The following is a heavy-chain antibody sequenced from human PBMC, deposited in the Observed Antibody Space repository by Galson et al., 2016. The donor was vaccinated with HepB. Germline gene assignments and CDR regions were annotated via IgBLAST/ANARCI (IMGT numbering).Heavy chain of an antibody. D-gene: IGHD3-16*01. Sequence: ETLSLTCTVSGGSLSRSTYCWGWIRQPPGKGLEWIGSICYRGDTYYNPSLKSRVTISVDTSKNQFSLEVTSVTAADTAVYSCTAPWGRDLFEAQKGYWGQGTLVTVSS. CDR1: GGSLSRSTYC. V-gene: IGHV4-39*01. CDR3: TAPWGRDLFEAQKGY. J-gene: IGHJ4*02. CDR2: ICYRGDT.